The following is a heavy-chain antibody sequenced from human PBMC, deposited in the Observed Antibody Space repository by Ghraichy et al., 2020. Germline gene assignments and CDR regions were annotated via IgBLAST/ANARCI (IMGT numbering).Heavy chain of an antibody. CDR1: GISVSRNY. J-gene: IGHJ4*02. CDR2: IYIGGSS. V-gene: IGHV3-66*01. Sequence: GGSLRLSCEASGISVSRNYMSWVRQAPGKGLEWVSVIYIGGSSYFIYSVKGRFTISRDTSKNILYLQMNNLRVEDTAVYFCARENDPYGSGSTDYWGQGTLVTVSS. CDR3: ARENDPYGSGSTDY. D-gene: IGHD3-10*01.